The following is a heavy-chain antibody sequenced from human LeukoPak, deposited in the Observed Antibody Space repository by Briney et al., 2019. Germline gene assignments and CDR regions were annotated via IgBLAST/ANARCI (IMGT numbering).Heavy chain of an antibody. V-gene: IGHV4-59*11. CDR2: IFNTGNT. CDR1: GGSINSHY. D-gene: IGHD3-10*01. Sequence: NASETLSLTCSVSGGSINSHYWSWLRQPPGKRLEWIGYIFNTGNTNYNPSLASRVTMSVDTSRAQFFLRLSPVTAADTAIYYCASRPADTTWYGVFDYWSQGTLVTVSS. J-gene: IGHJ4*02. CDR3: ASRPADTTWYGVFDY.